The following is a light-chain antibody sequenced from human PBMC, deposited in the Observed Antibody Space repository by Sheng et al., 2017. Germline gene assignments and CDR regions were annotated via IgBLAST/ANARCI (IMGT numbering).Light chain of an antibody. J-gene: IGKJ2*01. Sequence: PGEKATLSCRASQNVGSNSLAWYQQRSGQAPRLLIYGVLQGGPLAVPDRFSGSGAATDFTLTINRLEPEDFAVYYCQQYGTSVFNFGQGTKLELK. CDR1: QNVGSNS. CDR2: GVL. V-gene: IGKV3-20*01. CDR3: QQYGTSVFN.